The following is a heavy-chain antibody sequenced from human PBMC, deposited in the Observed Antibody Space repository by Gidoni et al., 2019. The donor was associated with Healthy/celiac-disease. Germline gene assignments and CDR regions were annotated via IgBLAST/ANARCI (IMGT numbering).Heavy chain of an antibody. CDR3: AKDIGSRGEQWLSFDY. V-gene: IGHV3-9*01. D-gene: IGHD6-19*01. J-gene: IGHJ4*02. CDR1: GFTFDDYA. Sequence: EVQLVESGGGLVQPGRSLRLSCAASGFTFDDYAMHWVRQAPGKGLEWVSGISWNSGSIGYADSVKGRFTISRDNAKNSLYLQMNSLRAEDTALYYCAKDIGSRGEQWLSFDYWGQGTLVTVSS. CDR2: ISWNSGSI.